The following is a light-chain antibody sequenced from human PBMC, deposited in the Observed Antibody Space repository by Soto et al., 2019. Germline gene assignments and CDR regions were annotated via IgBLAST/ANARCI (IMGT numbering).Light chain of an antibody. V-gene: IGKV4-1*01. CDR3: HHYYDNPRT. CDR1: QSVLYSSNNKSY. J-gene: IGKJ1*01. Sequence: DIVMTQSPDSLAVSLGERATINCKSSQSVLYSSNNKSYLAWYQQKPGQPPKLLIYWASTRESGVPDRFGGSGSGTDFTLTITSLQAEDVAIYYCHHYYDNPRTFGQGTKVEI. CDR2: WAS.